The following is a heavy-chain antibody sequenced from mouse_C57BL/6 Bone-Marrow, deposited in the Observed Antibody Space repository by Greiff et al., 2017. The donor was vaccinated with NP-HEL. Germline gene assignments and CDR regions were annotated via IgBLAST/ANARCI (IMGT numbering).Heavy chain of an antibody. CDR2: IYPGDGDT. J-gene: IGHJ1*03. Sequence: VQLQQSGPELVKPGASVKISCKASGYAFSSSWMNWVKQRPGKGLEWIGRIYPGDGDTNYNGKFKGKATLTADKSSSTAYMQLSSLTSEDSAVYFCARRVYDGYYIYWYFDGWGTGTTVTVSS. CDR3: ARRVYDGYYIYWYFDG. CDR1: GYAFSSSW. D-gene: IGHD2-3*01. V-gene: IGHV1-82*01.